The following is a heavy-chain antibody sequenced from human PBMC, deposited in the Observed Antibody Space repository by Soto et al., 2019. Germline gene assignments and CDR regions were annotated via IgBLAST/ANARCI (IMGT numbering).Heavy chain of an antibody. J-gene: IGHJ4*02. V-gene: IGHV3-30*18. CDR1: GLTFSAIG. D-gene: IGHD3-22*01. CDR3: AKVGDSSGYTNYFDY. CDR2: ISHDESNK. Sequence: QVQLVESGGGVVQPGRSLGLSCAASGLTFSAIGMPWFGRLQGRGLEWVAVISHDESNKYYADSVKGRFTISRDNSKNTLYLQMNSLRAEDTAVYYCAKVGDSSGYTNYFDYWGQGTLVTVSS.